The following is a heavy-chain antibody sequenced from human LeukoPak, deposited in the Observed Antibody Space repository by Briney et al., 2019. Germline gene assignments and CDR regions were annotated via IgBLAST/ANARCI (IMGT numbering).Heavy chain of an antibody. Sequence: GGSLGLSCAASGFTFSSYAMSWVRQAPGKGLEWVSAISGSGGSTYYADSVKGRFTISRDSSKNTLYLQMNSLRAEDTAVYYCAKAYYGSGSDLDYWGQGTLVTVSS. CDR2: ISGSGGST. D-gene: IGHD3-10*01. CDR3: AKAYYGSGSDLDY. CDR1: GFTFSSYA. V-gene: IGHV3-23*01. J-gene: IGHJ4*02.